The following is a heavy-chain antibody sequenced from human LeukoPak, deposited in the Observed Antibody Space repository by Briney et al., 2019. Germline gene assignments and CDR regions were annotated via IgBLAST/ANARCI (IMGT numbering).Heavy chain of an antibody. CDR2: IYFSGTT. CDR3: TRQELTGTGRGFFNY. J-gene: IGHJ4*02. D-gene: IGHD1-20*01. CDR1: GGSISSDHYS. V-gene: IGHV4-39*01. Sequence: SEALSLTCTVSGGSISSDHYSWAWIRQPPGKGLEWIGTIYFSGTTYYNPSLKSRITMSVDTSKKQFSLKLNSVTAADTAMYFCTRQELTGTGRGFFNYWGQGNLVTVSS.